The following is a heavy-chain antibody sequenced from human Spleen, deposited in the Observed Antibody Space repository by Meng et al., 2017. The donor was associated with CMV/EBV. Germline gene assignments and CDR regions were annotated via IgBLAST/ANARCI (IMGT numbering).Heavy chain of an antibody. CDR2: INPTGGRT. Sequence: ASVKVSCKASGYDFTSYYLYWVRQAPGQGLEWMGIINPTGGRTSYAQNFQGRVTMARDTSTSTLYMEMSSLRSEDTAVYCCARVGREGGLDVWGQGTTVTVSS. V-gene: IGHV1-46*01. CDR3: ARVGREGGLDV. J-gene: IGHJ6*02. D-gene: IGHD1-26*01. CDR1: GYDFTSYY.